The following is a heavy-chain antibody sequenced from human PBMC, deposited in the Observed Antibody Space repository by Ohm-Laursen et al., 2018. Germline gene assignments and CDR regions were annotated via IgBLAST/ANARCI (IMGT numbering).Heavy chain of an antibody. CDR2: ISASGGST. CDR3: AKHRSATWVHKRFDY. D-gene: IGHD5-12*01. CDR1: GFTFSSYA. V-gene: IGHV3-23*01. Sequence: SLRLSCSASGFTFSSYAMSWVRQAPGKGLEWVSVISASGGSTYYADSVKGRFTISRDNSKNTLYLQMNSLRAGDTAVYYCAKHRSATWVHKRFDYWGQGTPVTVSS. J-gene: IGHJ4*02.